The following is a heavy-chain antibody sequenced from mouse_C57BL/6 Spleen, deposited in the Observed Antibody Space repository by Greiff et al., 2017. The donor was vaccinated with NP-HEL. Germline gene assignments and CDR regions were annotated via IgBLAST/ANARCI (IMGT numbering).Heavy chain of an antibody. D-gene: IGHD1-1*01. CDR3: AITITTVVATRYYAMDY. J-gene: IGHJ4*01. CDR1: GYTFTSYW. Sequence: QVQLQQPGAELVKPGASVKVSCKASGYTFTSYWMHWVKQRPGQGLEWIGRIHPSDSDTNYNQKFKGKATLTVDKSSSTAYMQLSSLTSEDSAVYYGAITITTVVATRYYAMDYWGQGTSVTVSS. CDR2: IHPSDSDT. V-gene: IGHV1-74*01.